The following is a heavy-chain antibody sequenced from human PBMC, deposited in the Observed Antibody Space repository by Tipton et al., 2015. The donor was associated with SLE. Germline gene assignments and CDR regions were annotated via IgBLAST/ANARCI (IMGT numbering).Heavy chain of an antibody. CDR1: GVSFTTNL. D-gene: IGHD1-26*01. CDR2: ISSRWST. CDR3: ARGGGYYAIDY. V-gene: IGHV4-4*08. J-gene: IGHJ4*02. Sequence: TLSLTSTVSGVSFTTNLCGSIPQPPGQGLEWIGRISSRWSTDSNPSLPTRLTISIDTSKNQFSLKLSSVTAADTAMYYCARGGGYYAIDYWGQGTLVTVSS.